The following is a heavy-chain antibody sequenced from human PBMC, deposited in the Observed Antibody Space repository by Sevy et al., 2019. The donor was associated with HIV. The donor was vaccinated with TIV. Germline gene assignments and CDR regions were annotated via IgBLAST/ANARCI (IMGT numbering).Heavy chain of an antibody. J-gene: IGHJ4*02. CDR2: INHSGST. D-gene: IGHD3-10*01. V-gene: IGHV4-34*01. Sequence: SETLSLTCAVYGGSFSGYYWSWIRQPPGKGLEWIGEINHSGSTNYNQSLKSRVTISVDSSKNQFSLKLGSVTAADTAVYYCASAYGSGSYSVERRRRPFDYWGQGTLVTVSS. CDR1: GGSFSGYY. CDR3: ASAYGSGSYSVERRRRPFDY.